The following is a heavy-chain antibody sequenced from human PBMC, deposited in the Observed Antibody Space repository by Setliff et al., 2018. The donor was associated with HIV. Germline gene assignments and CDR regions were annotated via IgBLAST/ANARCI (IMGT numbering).Heavy chain of an antibody. CDR3: ARDQEHIIVVSATGNMPGYLHYYYMDV. Sequence: GSLRLSCVTSGFTFTSHSMNWVRLRPGKGLEWVASISSSSSYIYYADSVKGRFTISRDNAKNSLYLQMNSLRAEDTAVYYCARDQEHIIVVSATGNMPGYLHYYYMDVWGKGSTVTVSS. CDR2: ISSSSSYI. J-gene: IGHJ6*03. CDR1: GFTFTSHS. D-gene: IGHD2-2*01. V-gene: IGHV3-21*01.